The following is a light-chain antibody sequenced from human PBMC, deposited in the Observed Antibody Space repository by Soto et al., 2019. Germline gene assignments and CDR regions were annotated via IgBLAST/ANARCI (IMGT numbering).Light chain of an antibody. CDR1: QSVSSF. V-gene: IGKV3-11*01. Sequence: EIVLTQSPATLSLSPGERATLSCRASQSVSSFFVWYQQKRGQAPRLLIYDASNRATGIPDRFSGSGSGTDFTLSISRLEPEDVAVFYCHQYAAAPLTFGGGTRVEIK. CDR2: DAS. CDR3: HQYAAAPLT. J-gene: IGKJ4*01.